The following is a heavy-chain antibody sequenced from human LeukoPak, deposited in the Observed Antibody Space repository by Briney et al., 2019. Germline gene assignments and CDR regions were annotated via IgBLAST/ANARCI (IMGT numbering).Heavy chain of an antibody. Sequence: ASVKVSCTVSGHTLSELSMHWVRQGPGKGLEWIGGFDPEDVETIYAQKFQGRVTMTEDTSIETTYMELTSLTSEDTAVYYCATGHYYGSGRLPQAMDVWGKGTTVTISS. CDR1: GHTLSELS. CDR2: FDPEDVET. D-gene: IGHD3-10*01. V-gene: IGHV1-24*01. J-gene: IGHJ6*04. CDR3: ATGHYYGSGRLPQAMDV.